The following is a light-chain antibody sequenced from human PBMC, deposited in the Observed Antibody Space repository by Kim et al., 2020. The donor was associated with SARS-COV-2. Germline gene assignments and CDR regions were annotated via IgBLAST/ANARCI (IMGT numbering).Light chain of an antibody. CDR1: SGEVSGYTY. Sequence: QSITISCTGTSGEVSGYTYASCYQQHPGKAPQLMIYDVSKRPSGVSNRFSGSKSGNTTSLTISGLQTEDEADYYCSSYTSSSTVVFGGGTQLTVL. CDR2: DVS. CDR3: SSYTSSSTVV. J-gene: IGLJ2*01. V-gene: IGLV2-14*04.